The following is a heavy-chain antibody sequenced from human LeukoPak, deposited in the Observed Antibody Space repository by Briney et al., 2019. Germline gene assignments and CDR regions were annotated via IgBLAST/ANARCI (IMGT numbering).Heavy chain of an antibody. CDR1: GGTFSSYA. J-gene: IGHJ4*02. D-gene: IGHD4-23*01. CDR2: IIPILGIA. V-gene: IGHV1-69*04. Sequence: SVKVSCKASGGTFSSYAISWVRQAPGQGLEWMGRIIPILGIANYAQKFQGRVTITADKSTSTAYMELSSLRSEDTAVYYCARDKRWFHFDYWGQGTLITVSS. CDR3: ARDKRWFHFDY.